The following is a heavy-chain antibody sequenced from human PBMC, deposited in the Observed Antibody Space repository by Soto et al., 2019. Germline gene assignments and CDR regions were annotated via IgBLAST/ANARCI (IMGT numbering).Heavy chain of an antibody. CDR3: AKLRDFVVLPAGILDY. Sequence: EVQLLESGGGLVQPGGSLRLTCAASGFTFSSYGISWIRLSPGKGLEWVSVISGGGDTTYYTPSVKGRFTISRDDFRSAMYLQMNSLRTGDTAIYDCAKLRDFVVLPAGILDYWGPGTLVTVSS. CDR2: ISGGGDTT. V-gene: IGHV3-23*01. J-gene: IGHJ4*02. CDR1: GFTFSSYG. D-gene: IGHD2-8*01.